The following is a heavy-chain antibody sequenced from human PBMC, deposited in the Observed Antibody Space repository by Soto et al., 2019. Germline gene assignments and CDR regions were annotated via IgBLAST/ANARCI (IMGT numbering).Heavy chain of an antibody. J-gene: IGHJ4*02. V-gene: IGHV2-5*02. Sequence: QITLKESGPTLVKPTQTLTLTCTFSGFSLSSSGVTVGWIRQSPGEALEWLALIYWDDSKRFNPSLERRLTITKDMSKDQVVLAMSNMDPLDTATYYCVYREYCIFMNCYGQVVGDHWGQGTLVTVSS. CDR3: VYREYCIFMNCYGQVVGDH. CDR2: IYWDDSK. CDR1: GFSLSSSGVT. D-gene: IGHD2-15*01.